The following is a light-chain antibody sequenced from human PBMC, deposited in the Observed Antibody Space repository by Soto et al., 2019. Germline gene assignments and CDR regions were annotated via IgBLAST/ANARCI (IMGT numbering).Light chain of an antibody. CDR1: HTISSSY. CDR2: RIS. V-gene: IGKV3-20*01. J-gene: IGKJ1*01. CDR3: QQYVTSSPRT. Sequence: EIVLTQSPGTLSLSPGDRATLSCRASHTISSSYLAWYQQKPGQAPRLLMYRISRRATGIPDRFRGSGSGRDFTLTITRLEPEDFAVYYCQQYVTSSPRTFGQATKVDIQ.